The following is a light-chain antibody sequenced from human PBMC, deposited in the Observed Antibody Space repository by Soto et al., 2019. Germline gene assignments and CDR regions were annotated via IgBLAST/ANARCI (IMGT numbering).Light chain of an antibody. CDR2: SAT. Sequence: DIQMTQSPSDMSASVGDRVTITCRASQDISNFLVWFQQRPGKVPKSLIYSATRLESGVPSRFSGSGSGTEFTLTISSLQPEDFATYYCLQQKSYPRTFGQGTKV. CDR3: LQQKSYPRT. CDR1: QDISNF. J-gene: IGKJ1*01. V-gene: IGKV1-17*03.